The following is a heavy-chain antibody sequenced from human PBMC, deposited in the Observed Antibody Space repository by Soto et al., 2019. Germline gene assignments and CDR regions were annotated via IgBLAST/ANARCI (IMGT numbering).Heavy chain of an antibody. CDR2: ISSSSSYI. Sequence: GGSLRLSCAASGFTFSSYSMNWVRQAPGKGLEWVSSISSSSSYIYYADSVKGRFTISRDNAKNSLYLQMNSLRAEDTAVYYCARDPSMYYCSGGSCYSWAYYYGMDVWGQGTTVTVSS. CDR1: GFTFSSYS. D-gene: IGHD2-15*01. V-gene: IGHV3-21*01. CDR3: ARDPSMYYCSGGSCYSWAYYYGMDV. J-gene: IGHJ6*02.